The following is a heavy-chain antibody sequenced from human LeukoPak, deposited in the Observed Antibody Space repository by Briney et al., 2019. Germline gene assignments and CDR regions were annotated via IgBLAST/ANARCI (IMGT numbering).Heavy chain of an antibody. CDR2: INSDGSST. CDR1: GFTFSNYA. Sequence: PGGSLRLSCAASGFTFSNYAMSWVRQAPGKGLVWVSRINSDGSSTSYADSVKGRFTISRDNAKNTLYLQMNSLRAEDTAVYYCARAPTLYGSGPVLDYWGQGTLVTVSS. J-gene: IGHJ4*02. CDR3: ARAPTLYGSGPVLDY. V-gene: IGHV3-74*01. D-gene: IGHD3-10*01.